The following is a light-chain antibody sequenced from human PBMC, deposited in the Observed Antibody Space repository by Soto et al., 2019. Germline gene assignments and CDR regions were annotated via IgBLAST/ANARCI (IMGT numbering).Light chain of an antibody. V-gene: IGLV2-14*01. CDR1: SSDVGGYNY. CDR3: SSYTSSSTLV. Sequence: QSVLTQPASVSGSPGRSITISCTGTSSDVGGYNYVSWYQQHPGKAPKLMIYDVSNRPSGVSNRFSGSKSGNTASLTISGLQAEDEADSYCSSYTSSSTLVFGTGTKVTVL. J-gene: IGLJ1*01. CDR2: DVS.